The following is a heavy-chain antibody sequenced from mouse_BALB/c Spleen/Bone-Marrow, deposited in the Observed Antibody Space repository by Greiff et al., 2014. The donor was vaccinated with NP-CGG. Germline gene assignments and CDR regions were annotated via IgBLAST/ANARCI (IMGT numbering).Heavy chain of an antibody. CDR3: ARSGLRLTWFAY. J-gene: IGHJ3*01. CDR2: ILPGSGST. D-gene: IGHD1-2*01. Sequence: QVQLQQSGAELMKPGASVKISCKATGYTFCSYWIEWVKQRPGHGLEWIGEILPGSGSTNYNEKFKGKATFTADTSSSTAYMQLSSLTSEDSAVYYCARSGLRLTWFAYWGQGTLVTVSA. V-gene: IGHV1-9*01. CDR1: GYTFCSYW.